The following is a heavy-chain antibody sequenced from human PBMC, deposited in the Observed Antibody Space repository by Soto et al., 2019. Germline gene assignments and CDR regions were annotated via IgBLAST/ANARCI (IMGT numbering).Heavy chain of an antibody. CDR2: ISAHNGNT. CDR1: GYTFTSYG. D-gene: IGHD1-1*01. CDR3: PRGRYVAY. Sequence: QVHLVQSGAEVKKPGASVKVSCKCSGYTFTSYGITWVRQAPGQGLEWMGWISAHNGNTNYEQKFQGRVTVTRDTSTSTAYMELRSLISDDTAVYYCPRGRYVAYLGQGALVTVSS. J-gene: IGHJ4*02. V-gene: IGHV1-18*01.